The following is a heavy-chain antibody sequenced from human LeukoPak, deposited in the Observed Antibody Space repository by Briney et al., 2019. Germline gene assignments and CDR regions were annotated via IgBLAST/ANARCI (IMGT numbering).Heavy chain of an antibody. V-gene: IGHV3-53*01. CDR3: ANTGYSSSWGEYFQH. Sequence: GGSLRLSCAASGFTVSSNHINWVRQAPGKGLEWVSVIYSTGNTYYSDSVKGRFTISRDNSKNTLYLQMNSLRAEDTAVYYCANTGYSSSWGEYFQHWGQGTLVTVSS. D-gene: IGHD6-13*01. CDR1: GFTVSSNH. J-gene: IGHJ1*01. CDR2: IYSTGNT.